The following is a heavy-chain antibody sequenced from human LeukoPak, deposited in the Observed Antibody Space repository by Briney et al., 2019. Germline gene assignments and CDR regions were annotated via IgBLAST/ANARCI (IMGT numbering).Heavy chain of an antibody. CDR2: IYTSGST. CDR3: ARHAPYPSTVRGVQTWFDP. Sequence: SETLSLTCTVSGGSISSGSYYWSWIRQPAGKGLEWIGRIYTSGSTNYNPPLKSRVTISVDTSKNQFSLKLSSVTAADTAVYYCARHAPYPSTVRGVQTWFDPWGQGTLVTVSS. J-gene: IGHJ5*02. D-gene: IGHD3-10*01. CDR1: GGSISSGSYY. V-gene: IGHV4-61*02.